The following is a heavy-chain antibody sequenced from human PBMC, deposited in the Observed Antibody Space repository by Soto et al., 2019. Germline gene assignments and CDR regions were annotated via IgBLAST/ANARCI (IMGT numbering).Heavy chain of an antibody. Sequence: GGSLRLSCAASGFTFSSYAMHWVRQAPGKGLEWVAVISYDGSNKYYADSVKGRFTISRDNSKNTLYLQMNSLRAEDTAVYYCARDTYDSSGYYGLWGQGTLVTVSS. CDR1: GFTFSSYA. CDR3: ARDTYDSSGYYGL. J-gene: IGHJ4*02. D-gene: IGHD3-22*01. V-gene: IGHV3-30-3*01. CDR2: ISYDGSNK.